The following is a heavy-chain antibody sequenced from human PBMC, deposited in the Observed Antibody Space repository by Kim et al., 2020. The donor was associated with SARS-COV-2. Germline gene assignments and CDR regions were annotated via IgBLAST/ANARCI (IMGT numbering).Heavy chain of an antibody. CDR2: ITGRIVRT. V-gene: IGHV3-23*01. J-gene: IGHJ4*02. Sequence: GGSLRLSCAASGFTFSTHAMTWVRQTPGKGLEWVSTITGRIVRTFYADSVKGRFSISRDDSKNTFYLQIDSLRTEDTAVYYCAKSTYDTHDSSGYDHWGRGTQVTVSS. CDR3: AKSTYDTHDSSGYDH. D-gene: IGHD5-18*01. CDR1: GFTFSTHA.